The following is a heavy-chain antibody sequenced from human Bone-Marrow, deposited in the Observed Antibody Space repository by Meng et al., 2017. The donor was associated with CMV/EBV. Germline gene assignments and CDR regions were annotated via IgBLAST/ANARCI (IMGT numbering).Heavy chain of an antibody. J-gene: IGHJ5*02. V-gene: IGHV4-4*02. CDR3: ARVREHTSLGNYWFDP. CDR1: GGSISSSNW. Sequence: GSLRLSCAVSGGSISSSNWWSWVRQPPGKGLEWVGEIDHSGNSNSNPSLKSRLTLSLDTSKNHLSLRMTSVTAEDTAIYYCARVREHTSLGNYWFDPWGQGTLVTVSS. CDR2: IDHSGNS. D-gene: IGHD3-16*01.